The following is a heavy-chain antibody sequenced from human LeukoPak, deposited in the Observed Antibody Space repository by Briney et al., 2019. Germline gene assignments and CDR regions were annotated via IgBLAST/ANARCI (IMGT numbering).Heavy chain of an antibody. J-gene: IGHJ5*02. CDR2: ISGSGGST. D-gene: IGHD3-3*01. V-gene: IGHV3-23*01. CDR3: AKIPGVYYDFWSGLCWFDP. CDR1: GFTFSSYA. Sequence: GGSLRLSCAASGFTFSSYAMSWVRQAPGKGLEWVSAISGSGGSTYYADSVKGRFTISRDNPKNTLYLQMNSLRAEDTAVYYCAKIPGVYYDFWSGLCWFDPWGQGTLVTVSS.